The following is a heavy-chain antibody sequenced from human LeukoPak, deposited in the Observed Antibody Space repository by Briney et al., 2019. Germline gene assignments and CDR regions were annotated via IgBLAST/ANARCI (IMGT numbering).Heavy chain of an antibody. D-gene: IGHD4-23*01. Sequence: SETLSLTCSVSGASISSGNYYWTWIRQQPGKGLEWIGYIYYRGYTYYNPSLKSRLTMSLDTSKHQFSLNLTSVTAADTAVYYCTRGDDYGGKYGIRYAFDIWGQGTMVTVSS. J-gene: IGHJ3*02. CDR3: TRGDDYGGKYGIRYAFDI. V-gene: IGHV4-31*03. CDR1: GASISSGNYY. CDR2: IYYRGYT.